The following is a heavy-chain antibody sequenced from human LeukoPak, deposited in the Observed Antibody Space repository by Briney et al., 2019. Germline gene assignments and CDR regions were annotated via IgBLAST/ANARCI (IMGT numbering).Heavy chain of an antibody. Sequence: GASVKVSCKVSGYTLTELSMHWVRQAPGKGLEWMGGFDPEDGETIYAQKFQGRVTMTEDTSTDTAYMELSSLRSEDTAVYYCATDHYYYGSGSYLNWGQGTLVTVSS. CDR1: GYTLTELS. V-gene: IGHV1-24*01. CDR2: FDPEDGET. CDR3: ATDHYYYGSGSYLN. J-gene: IGHJ4*02. D-gene: IGHD3-10*01.